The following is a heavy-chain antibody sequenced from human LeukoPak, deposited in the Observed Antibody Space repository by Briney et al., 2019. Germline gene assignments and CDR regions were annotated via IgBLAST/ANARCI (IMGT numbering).Heavy chain of an antibody. J-gene: IGHJ5*02. D-gene: IGHD1-20*01. CDR3: ARGRGVTDTQP. V-gene: IGHV1-2*06. CDR1: GYTFTGYY. Sequence: ASVKVSCKASGYTFTGYYMHWVRQAPGQGLEWMGRINPNSGGTNYAQKFQGRVTMTRDTSTNTVYMELSRLRSDDTAVYYCARGRGVTDTQPWGQGTLVTVSS. CDR2: INPNSGGT.